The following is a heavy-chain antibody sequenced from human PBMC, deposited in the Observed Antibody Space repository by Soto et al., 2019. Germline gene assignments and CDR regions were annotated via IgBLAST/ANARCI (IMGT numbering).Heavy chain of an antibody. D-gene: IGHD4-17*01. CDR1: GFTFSSYA. CDR3: ARARDYLTFDY. J-gene: IGHJ4*02. V-gene: IGHV3-30-3*01. CDR2: ISYDGGNK. Sequence: QVQLVESGGGVVQPGRSLRLSCAASGFTFSSYAMHWVRQAPGKGLEWVAVISYDGGNKYYADSVKGRFTISRDNSKNTLYLQMNSLRAEDTAVYYCARARDYLTFDYWGQGTLVTVSS.